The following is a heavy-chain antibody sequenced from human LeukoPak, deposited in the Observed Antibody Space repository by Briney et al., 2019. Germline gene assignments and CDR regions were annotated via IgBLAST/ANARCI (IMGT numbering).Heavy chain of an antibody. CDR2: IYYSGST. D-gene: IGHD2-15*01. CDR1: GGSISSSSYY. CDR3: ARDIVVVVAARGGWFDP. Sequence: SETLSLTCTVSGGSISSSSYYWGWIRQPPGKGLEWIGSIYYSGSTYYNPSLKSRVTISVDTSKNQFSLKLSSVTAADTAVYYCARDIVVVVAARGGWFDPWGQGTLVTVSS. V-gene: IGHV4-39*07. J-gene: IGHJ5*02.